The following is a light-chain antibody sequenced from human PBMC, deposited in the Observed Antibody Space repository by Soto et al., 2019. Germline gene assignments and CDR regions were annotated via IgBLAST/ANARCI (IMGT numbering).Light chain of an antibody. V-gene: IGLV2-11*01. J-gene: IGLJ1*01. CDR2: DVS. CDR1: SNDVGGYDY. CDR3: CSYAGTYSYV. Sequence: SALTPPLSVSGSPGQSVTISCTGTSNDVGGYDYVSWYQQHPGKAPKLIIYDVSKRPSGVPDRFSGSKSGNTASLTISGLQAEDEADYYCCSYAGTYSYVFGTGTKVTVL.